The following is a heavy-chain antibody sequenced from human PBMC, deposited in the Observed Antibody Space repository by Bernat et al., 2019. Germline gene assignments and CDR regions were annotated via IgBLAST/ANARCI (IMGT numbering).Heavy chain of an antibody. Sequence: EVHLLESGGGLVQPGGSLRLSCAASRFTFSSYAMSWVRQAPGKGLEWVSAITGTGGNTYYADSVKGRFTISRDNSKNTLYLQMNSLRAEDTAVYYCAKAMGIVVVPAYMDVWGKGTTVTVSS. V-gene: IGHV3-23*01. J-gene: IGHJ6*03. CDR3: AKAMGIVVVPAYMDV. CDR1: RFTFSSYA. CDR2: ITGTGGNT. D-gene: IGHD2-2*03.